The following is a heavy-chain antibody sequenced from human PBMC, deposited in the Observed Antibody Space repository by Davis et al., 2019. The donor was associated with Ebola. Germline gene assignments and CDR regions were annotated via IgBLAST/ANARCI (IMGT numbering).Heavy chain of an antibody. CDR3: ARGSKWELLTFAFDY. J-gene: IGHJ4*02. V-gene: IGHV3-30*03. Sequence: GESLKISCVASGFTFSSYGMHWVRQAPGKGLEWVAVISYDGSNKYYADSVKGRFTISRDNSKNTLYLQMNSLRAEDTAVYYCARGSKWELLTFAFDYWGQGTLVTVSS. D-gene: IGHD1-26*01. CDR2: ISYDGSNK. CDR1: GFTFSSYG.